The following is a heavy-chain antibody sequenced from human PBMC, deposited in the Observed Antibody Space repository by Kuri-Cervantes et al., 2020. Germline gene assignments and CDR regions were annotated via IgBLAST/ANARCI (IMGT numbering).Heavy chain of an antibody. J-gene: IGHJ4*02. CDR3: ARGCIWERWLQLRRGLDY. CDR2: MNPNSGNT. CDR1: GYTFTSYD. Sequence: ASVKVSCKASGYTFTSYDINWVRQATGQGLEWMGWMNPNSGNTGYAQKFQGRVTMTRNTSISTAYMELSSLRSEDTAVYYCARGCIWERWLQLRRGLDYWGQGTLVTVSS. D-gene: IGHD5-24*01. V-gene: IGHV1-8*01.